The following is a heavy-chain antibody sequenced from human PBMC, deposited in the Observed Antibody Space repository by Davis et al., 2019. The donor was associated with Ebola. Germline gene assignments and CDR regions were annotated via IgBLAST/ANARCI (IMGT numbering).Heavy chain of an antibody. CDR2: TYSGGLT. V-gene: IGHV3-53*01. CDR1: GLSVSATY. CDR3: ATIRSTIATADRDI. J-gene: IGHJ3*02. Sequence: PGGSLRLSCAASGLSVSATYMTWVRQSPGKGLEWVSLTYSGGLTNYADSVRGRFTVSRDSSRNTLFLQMNTVRPEDTAVYYCATIRSTIATADRDIWGQGTMVTVSS. D-gene: IGHD6-13*01.